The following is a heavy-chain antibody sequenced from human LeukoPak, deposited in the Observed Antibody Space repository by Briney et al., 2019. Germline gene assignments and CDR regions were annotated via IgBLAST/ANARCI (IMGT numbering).Heavy chain of an antibody. Sequence: SVKVSCKASGGTFSSYAISWVRQAPGQGLEWMGGIIPIFGTANYAQKFQGRVTMTRDTSTSTVYMELSSLRSEDTAVYYCARVSPVLLWFGEPVGAFDIWGQGTMVTVSS. J-gene: IGHJ3*02. CDR2: IIPIFGTA. D-gene: IGHD3-10*01. CDR1: GGTFSSYA. CDR3: ARVSPVLLWFGEPVGAFDI. V-gene: IGHV1-69*05.